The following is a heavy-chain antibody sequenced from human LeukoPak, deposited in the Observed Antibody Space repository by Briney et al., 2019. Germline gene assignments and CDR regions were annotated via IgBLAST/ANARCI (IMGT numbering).Heavy chain of an antibody. CDR1: GGTFSSYA. V-gene: IGHV1-69*04. J-gene: IGHJ5*02. D-gene: IGHD2-2*01. CDR3: ARGSAQIVVVPAATVGNWFDP. CDR2: IIPILGIA. Sequence: GASVKVSCKASGGTFSSYAISWVRQAPGQGLEWMGRIIPILGIANYAQKFQGRVTITADKSTSTAYMELSSLRSEDTAVYYCARGSAQIVVVPAATVGNWFDPWGQGTLVTVSS.